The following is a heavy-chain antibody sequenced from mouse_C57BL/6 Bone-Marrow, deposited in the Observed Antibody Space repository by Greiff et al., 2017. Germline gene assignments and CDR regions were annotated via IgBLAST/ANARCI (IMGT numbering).Heavy chain of an antibody. CDR3: ARSEGYGYDEGPFAY. CDR2: IYPGSGST. J-gene: IGHJ3*01. Sequence: QVQLQQPGAELVKPGASVKMSCKASGYPFTSYWITWVKQRPGQGLEWIGDIYPGSGSTNYNEKFKSKATLTVGTSSSTAYMQLSSLTSEDSAVYYCARSEGYGYDEGPFAYWGQGTLVTVSA. CDR1: GYPFTSYW. D-gene: IGHD2-2*01. V-gene: IGHV1-55*01.